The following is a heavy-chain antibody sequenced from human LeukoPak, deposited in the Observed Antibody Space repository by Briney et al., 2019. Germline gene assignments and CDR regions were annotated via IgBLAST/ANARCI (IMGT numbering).Heavy chain of an antibody. CDR1: GFTFSNYN. Sequence: PGGSLRLSCAASGFTFSNYNMNWVRQAPGKTMEWVSSITSSGTYIFYADSVKGRFTISRDNAKNSLYLQMNSLRAEDMALYYCAKDVSGSYRGDYFDYWGQGTLVTVSS. CDR3: AKDVSGSYRGDYFDY. J-gene: IGHJ4*02. V-gene: IGHV3-21*04. D-gene: IGHD1-26*01. CDR2: ITSSGTYI.